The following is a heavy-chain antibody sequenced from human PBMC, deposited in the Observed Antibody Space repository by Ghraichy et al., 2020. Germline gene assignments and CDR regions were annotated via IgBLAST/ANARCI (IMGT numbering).Heavy chain of an antibody. V-gene: IGHV4-39*01. J-gene: IGHJ4*02. D-gene: IGHD6-13*01. CDR1: GGSISSSSYY. Sequence: SETLSLTCTVSGGSISSSSYYWGWIRQPPGKGLEWIGSIYYSGSTYYNPSLKSRVTISVDTSKNQFSLKLSSVTAADTAVYYCARHPRDYSSSWYRANYFDYWGQGTLVTVSS. CDR2: IYYSGST. CDR3: ARHPRDYSSSWYRANYFDY.